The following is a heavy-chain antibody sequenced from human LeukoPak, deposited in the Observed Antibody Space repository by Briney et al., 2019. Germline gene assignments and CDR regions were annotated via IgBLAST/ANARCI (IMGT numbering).Heavy chain of an antibody. Sequence: PGGSLRLSCAVSGITLSNYGMSWVRQAPGKGLEWVAGISDSGGRTQYADSVKGRFTISRDNSTNTLYLQMNSLRAEDTAVYFCAKRGVVIRVILVGFHKEAYYFDSWGQGALVTVSS. J-gene: IGHJ4*02. CDR2: ISDSGGRT. V-gene: IGHV3-23*01. D-gene: IGHD3-22*01. CDR3: AKRGVVIRVILVGFHKEAYYFDS. CDR1: GITLSNYG.